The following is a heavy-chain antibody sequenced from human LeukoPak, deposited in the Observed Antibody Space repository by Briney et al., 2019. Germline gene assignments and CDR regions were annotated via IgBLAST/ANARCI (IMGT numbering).Heavy chain of an antibody. CDR3: ARGSWFGELSGHFDY. J-gene: IGHJ4*02. CDR2: ISSSSTI. V-gene: IGHV3-48*04. D-gene: IGHD3-10*01. Sequence: GGSLRLSCAASGFTFSSYSMNWVRQAPGKGLEWVSYISSSSTIYYADSVKGRFTISRDNAKNSLYLQMNSLRAEDTAVYYCARGSWFGELSGHFDYWGQGTLVTVSS. CDR1: GFTFSSYS.